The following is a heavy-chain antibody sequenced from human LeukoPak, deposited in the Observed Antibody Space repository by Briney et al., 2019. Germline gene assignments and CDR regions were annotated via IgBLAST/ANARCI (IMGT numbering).Heavy chain of an antibody. V-gene: IGHV4-4*02. CDR3: SGGLVSRYLDH. D-gene: IGHD3-9*01. CDR1: GGSISSSTW. Sequence: PSGTLSLTCVVSGGSISSSTWWTGVRLPPGKGLEWIGEIFHSGSTNLNPSLKSRLTMSVDESRHQFSLKFTSVTAADTAVYCASGGLVSRYLDHWGQGTLVTVSS. CDR2: IFHSGST. J-gene: IGHJ4*02.